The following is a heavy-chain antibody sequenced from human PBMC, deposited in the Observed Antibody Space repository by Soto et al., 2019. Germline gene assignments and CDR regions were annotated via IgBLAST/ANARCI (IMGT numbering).Heavy chain of an antibody. J-gene: IGHJ4*02. V-gene: IGHV4-31*03. Sequence: PSETLSLTCTVSGGSISSGGYYWSWIRQHPGKGLEWIGYIYYSGSTYYNPSLKSRVTISVDTSKNQFSLKLSSVTAADTAVYYWAREMGGVILKFDYWGRGTLVTVSS. CDR1: GGSISSGGYY. CDR3: AREMGGVILKFDY. CDR2: IYYSGST. D-gene: IGHD3-16*02.